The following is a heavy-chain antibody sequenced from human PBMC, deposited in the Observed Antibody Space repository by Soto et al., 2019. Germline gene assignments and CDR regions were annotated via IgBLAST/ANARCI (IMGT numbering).Heavy chain of an antibody. Sequence: PXXSLSLSFAASGFTFSSYAMRWVRQAPGKGLEWVSAISGSGGSTYYADSVKGRFTISRDNSKNTLYLQMNRMRAEDTAVYYCAKSRGLYLNFDYWGQGTLVTVSS. CDR3: AKSRGLYLNFDY. CDR2: ISGSGGST. D-gene: IGHD3-16*01. J-gene: IGHJ4*02. CDR1: GFTFSSYA. V-gene: IGHV3-23*01.